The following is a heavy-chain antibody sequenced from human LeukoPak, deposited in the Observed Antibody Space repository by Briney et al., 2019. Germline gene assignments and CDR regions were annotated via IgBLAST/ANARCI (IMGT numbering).Heavy chain of an antibody. Sequence: GGSLRLSCVASGFTFSDYWMSWVRQAPGKGLEWVANIERDGSEKYFLDSVEGRFTISRDNAKNSQHLQMNNLRAEDTAIYYCARARNYYSSVISHAFDIWGQGTMVTVTS. V-gene: IGHV3-7*03. J-gene: IGHJ3*02. CDR2: IERDGSEK. CDR3: ARARNYYSSVISHAFDI. D-gene: IGHD3-10*01. CDR1: GFTFSDYW.